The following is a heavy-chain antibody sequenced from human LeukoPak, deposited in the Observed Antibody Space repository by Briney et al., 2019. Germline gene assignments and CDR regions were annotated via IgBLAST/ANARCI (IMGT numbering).Heavy chain of an antibody. D-gene: IGHD4-17*01. CDR3: ARGPESTTVTTYNRYYYYYYMDV. Sequence: SETLSLTCTVSGGSISSGSYYWSWIRQPAGKGLEWIGRIYTSGSTNYNPSLKSRVTISVDTSKNQFSLKLSSVTAADTAVYYCARGPESTTVTTYNRYYYYYYMDVWGKGTTVTVS. J-gene: IGHJ6*03. CDR1: GGSISSGSYY. CDR2: IYTSGST. V-gene: IGHV4-61*02.